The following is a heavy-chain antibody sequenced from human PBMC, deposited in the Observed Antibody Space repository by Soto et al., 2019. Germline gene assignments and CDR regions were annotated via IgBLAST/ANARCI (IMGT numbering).Heavy chain of an antibody. CDR3: ARGTVYVPFLFPCLDV. CDR1: GESLSAYY. J-gene: IGHJ6*02. CDR2: INQSGST. V-gene: IGHV4-34*01. Sequence: PSETLSLTCAVYGESLSAYYWTWIRQPPGKWLEWIGEINQSGSTNYNPSLKSRVTMSADTSKKHFSLKVTSVTAADTAVYYCARGTVYVPFLFPCLDVWGQGXTVTV. D-gene: IGHD3-10*02.